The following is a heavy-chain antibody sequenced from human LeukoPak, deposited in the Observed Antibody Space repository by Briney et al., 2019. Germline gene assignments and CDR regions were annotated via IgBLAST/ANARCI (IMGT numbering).Heavy chain of an antibody. Sequence: SETLSLTCTVPGGSISSYYWSWIRQPAGKGLEWIGRIYTSGSTNYNPSLKSRVTISVDTSKNQFSLKLSSVTAADTAVYYCARILGSSSWYYFDYWGQGTLVTVSS. CDR2: IYTSGST. V-gene: IGHV4-4*07. CDR1: GGSISSYY. J-gene: IGHJ4*02. D-gene: IGHD6-13*01. CDR3: ARILGSSSWYYFDY.